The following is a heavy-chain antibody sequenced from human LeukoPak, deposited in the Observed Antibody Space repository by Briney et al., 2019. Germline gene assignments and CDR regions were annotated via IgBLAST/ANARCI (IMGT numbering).Heavy chain of an antibody. CDR1: GYTFTGYY. CDR3: ARGYRGSGYYFYY. CDR2: INPNSGGT. V-gene: IGHV1-2*04. Sequence: ASVKVSCKASGYTFTGYYMHWVRQAPGQGLEWMGWINPNSGGTNYAQKFQGWVTMTRDTSISTAYMELSRLRSDDTAVYYCARGYRGSGYYFYYWGQGTLVTVSS. D-gene: IGHD3-22*01. J-gene: IGHJ4*02.